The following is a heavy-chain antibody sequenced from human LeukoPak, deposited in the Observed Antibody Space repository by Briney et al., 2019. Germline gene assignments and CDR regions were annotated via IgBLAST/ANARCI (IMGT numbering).Heavy chain of an antibody. CDR1: GFTFSHFW. V-gene: IGHV3-7*01. CDR3: AREDGYCSGGNCYSYFDS. CDR2: IKKTGSET. Sequence: GGSLRPSCAASGFTFSHFWMSWVRQAPGKGLEWVAYIKKTGSETYYVDSVKGRFTITRDNTRNSLFLQMYSLRAEDTAVYFCAREDGYCSGGNCYSYFDSWGQGTLVTVSS. J-gene: IGHJ4*02. D-gene: IGHD2-15*01.